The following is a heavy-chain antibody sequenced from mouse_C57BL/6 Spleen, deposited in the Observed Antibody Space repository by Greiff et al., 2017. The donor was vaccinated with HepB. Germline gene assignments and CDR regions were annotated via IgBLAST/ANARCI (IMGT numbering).Heavy chain of an antibody. CDR3: TVTAQAPWFAY. J-gene: IGHJ3*01. Sequence: EVKLVESGEGLVKPGGSLKLSCAASGFTFSSYAMSWVRQTPEKRLEWVAYISSGGDYIYYADTVKGRFTISRDNARNTLYLQMSSLKSEDTAMYYCTVTAQAPWFAYWGQGTLVTVSA. V-gene: IGHV5-9-1*02. CDR1: GFTFSSYA. CDR2: ISSGGDYI. D-gene: IGHD3-2*02.